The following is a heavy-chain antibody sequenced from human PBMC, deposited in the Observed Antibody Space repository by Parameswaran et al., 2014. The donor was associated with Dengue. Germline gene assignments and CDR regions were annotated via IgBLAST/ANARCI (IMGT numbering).Heavy chain of an antibody. CDR2: ISYDESNK. V-gene: IGHV3-30-3*01. Sequence: WIRQPPGRAGVVAVISYDESNKYYADSVKGRFTISRENSKNTLFLQMNSLRAEDTAVYYCVRDLPVRGVTNFDYWGQGTLVTVSS. CDR3: VRDLPVRGVTNFDY. J-gene: IGHJ4*02. D-gene: IGHD3-10*01.